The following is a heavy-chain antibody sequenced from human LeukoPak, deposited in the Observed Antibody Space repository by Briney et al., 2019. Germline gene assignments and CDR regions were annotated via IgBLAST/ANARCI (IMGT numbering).Heavy chain of an antibody. V-gene: IGHV1-46*01. CDR2: INPSGGST. CDR1: GYTFTGYY. D-gene: IGHD2-2*01. Sequence: ASVKVSCKAYGYTFTGYYMHWVRQTPGQGLEWMGIINPSGGSTNYAHKFQGRVTMTRDMSKSTVYMKLSSLRSEDTAVDYCARDPTRAWRQSDYWGQGTLVTVSS. CDR3: ARDPTRAWRQSDY. J-gene: IGHJ4*02.